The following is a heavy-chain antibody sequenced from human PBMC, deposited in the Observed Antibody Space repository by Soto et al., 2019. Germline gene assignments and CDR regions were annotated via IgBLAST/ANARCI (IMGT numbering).Heavy chain of an antibody. CDR3: ARDEIYCSSTSCYGGYYYYYGMDV. CDR2: ISSSSSYI. D-gene: IGHD2-2*01. J-gene: IGHJ6*02. CDR1: GFTFSSYS. Sequence: PGGSLRLSCAASGFTFSSYSMNWVRQAPGKGLEWVSSISSSSSYIYYADSVKGRFTISRDNAKNSLYLQMNSLRAEDTAVYYCARDEIYCSSTSCYGGYYYYYGMDVWGQGTTVTVSS. V-gene: IGHV3-21*01.